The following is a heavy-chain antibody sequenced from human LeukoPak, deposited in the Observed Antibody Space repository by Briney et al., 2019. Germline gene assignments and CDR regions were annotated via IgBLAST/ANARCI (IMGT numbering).Heavy chain of an antibody. Sequence: GGSLRLSCAASGFTVSSNYMSWVRQAPGKGLEWVSVIYSGGSPYYADSVKDRFTISRHNSKNTLYLQMNSLRAEDTAVYYCARGGAMVRGVIMGTRWFDPWGQGTLVTVSS. V-gene: IGHV3-53*04. D-gene: IGHD3-10*01. CDR1: GFTVSSNY. CDR2: IYSGGSP. CDR3: ARGGAMVRGVIMGTRWFDP. J-gene: IGHJ5*02.